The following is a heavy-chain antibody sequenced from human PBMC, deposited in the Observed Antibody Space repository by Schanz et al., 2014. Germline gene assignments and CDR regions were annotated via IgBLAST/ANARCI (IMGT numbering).Heavy chain of an antibody. D-gene: IGHD3-9*01. CDR3: ARDDKRYFDWLSTFDL. V-gene: IGHV3-7*01. CDR2: IKQDGSEK. J-gene: IGHJ3*01. CDR1: GFTFSSYW. Sequence: EVQLVESGGGLVQPGGSLRLSCAASGFTFSSYWMSWVRQAPGEGLEWVANIKQDGSEKYYVDSVKGRFTISRDNAKNSLYLQLNSLRAEDTAVYYCARDDKRYFDWLSTFDLWGQGTMVAVSS.